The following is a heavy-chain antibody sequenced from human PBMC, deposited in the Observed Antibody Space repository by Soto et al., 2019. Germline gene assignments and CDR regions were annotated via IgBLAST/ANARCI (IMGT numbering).Heavy chain of an antibody. J-gene: IGHJ4*02. Sequence: ASVKVSCKASGYTFTSYGISWVRQAPGQGLEWMGWISAYNGNTNYAQKLQGRVTMTTDTSTSTAYMELRSLRSDDTAVYYCARDLGYYCDSSGLDYWGQGTLVTVSS. D-gene: IGHD3-22*01. V-gene: IGHV1-18*01. CDR2: ISAYNGNT. CDR3: ARDLGYYCDSSGLDY. CDR1: GYTFTSYG.